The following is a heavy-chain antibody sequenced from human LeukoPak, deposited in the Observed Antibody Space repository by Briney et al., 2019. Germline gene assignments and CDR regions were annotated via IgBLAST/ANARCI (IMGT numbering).Heavy chain of an antibody. CDR1: GFTFSNCA. CDR3: VRNVDTAMVAYFDY. CDR2: INTNGGST. Sequence: GGSLRLSCSASGFTFSNCAMHWVRQAPGKGLEYVSAINTNGGSTYYADSVKGRFTISRDNSKNTLYLQMSSLRVDDTAVYYCVRNVDTAMVAYFDYWGQGTLVTVSS. V-gene: IGHV3-64D*06. J-gene: IGHJ4*02. D-gene: IGHD5-18*01.